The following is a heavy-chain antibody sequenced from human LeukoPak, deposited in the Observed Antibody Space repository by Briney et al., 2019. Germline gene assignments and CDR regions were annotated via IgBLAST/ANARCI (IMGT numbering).Heavy chain of an antibody. J-gene: IGHJ6*03. D-gene: IGHD2-8*01. Sequence: ASVKVSCKASGYTFNRHSMIWVRQAPGQGLEGMGWISAYNGDTDYAQKVQGRVTMTTETSTSTAYMELRSLRSDDPAMYYCVRDPSNTGGSYFYMDVWGKGTTVTVSS. CDR2: ISAYNGDT. V-gene: IGHV1-18*01. CDR3: VRDPSNTGGSYFYMDV. CDR1: GYTFNRHS.